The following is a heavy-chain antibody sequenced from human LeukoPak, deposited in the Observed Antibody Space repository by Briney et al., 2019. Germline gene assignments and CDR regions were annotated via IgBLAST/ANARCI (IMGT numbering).Heavy chain of an antibody. D-gene: IGHD4-17*01. CDR2: ISASDGTT. J-gene: IGHJ4*02. CDR3: ARCGAAVTTHFSH. CDR1: GYSFSIYG. V-gene: IGHV1-18*01. Sequence: ASVKVSCKASGYSFSIYGITWARQAPGQGLEYLGWISASDGTTNYAQKVQDRVTMTTDTSTGTAYLELRSLRSKDTAVYYCARCGAAVTTHFSHWGQGTLVTVSS.